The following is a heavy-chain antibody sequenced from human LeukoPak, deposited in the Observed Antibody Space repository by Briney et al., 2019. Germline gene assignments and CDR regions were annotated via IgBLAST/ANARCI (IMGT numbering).Heavy chain of an antibody. CDR2: ISWNSGSI. CDR3: AKDLSALLPGAHNYMDV. V-gene: IGHV3-9*01. Sequence: GGSLRLSCAASGFTFDDYAMHWVRQAPGKGLEWVSGISWNSGSIGYADSVKGRFTISRDNAENSLYLQMNSLRAEDTALYYCAKDLSALLPGAHNYMDVWGKGTTVTISS. J-gene: IGHJ6*03. D-gene: IGHD3-3*02. CDR1: GFTFDDYA.